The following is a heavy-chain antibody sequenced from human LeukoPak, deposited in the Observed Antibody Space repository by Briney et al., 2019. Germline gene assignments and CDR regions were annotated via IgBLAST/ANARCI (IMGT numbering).Heavy chain of an antibody. Sequence: ASVKVSCKASGYTFTSYGISWVRQAPGQGLEWMGIINPSGGSTSYAQKFQGRITMTRDTSTSTVYMELSSLRSEDTAVYYCAREYVLRFLEWPPSYYYGMDVWGQGTTVTVSS. CDR2: INPSGGST. D-gene: IGHD3-3*01. CDR3: AREYVLRFLEWPPSYYYGMDV. V-gene: IGHV1-46*01. CDR1: GYTFTSYG. J-gene: IGHJ6*02.